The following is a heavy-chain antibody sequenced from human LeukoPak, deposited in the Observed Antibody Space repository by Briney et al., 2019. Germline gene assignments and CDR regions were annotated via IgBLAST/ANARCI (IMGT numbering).Heavy chain of an antibody. CDR1: GITFSSYA. V-gene: IGHV3-30-3*01. D-gene: IGHD3-10*01. Sequence: GGSLRLSCAAPGITFSSYAMHLVRQAPGKGLEWVAVISYDGSNKYYADSVKGRFTISRDNSKNTLYLQMNSLRAEDTAVYYCARDLRSYGSGSYPEPLDYWGQGTLVTVSS. J-gene: IGHJ4*02. CDR2: ISYDGSNK. CDR3: ARDLRSYGSGSYPEPLDY.